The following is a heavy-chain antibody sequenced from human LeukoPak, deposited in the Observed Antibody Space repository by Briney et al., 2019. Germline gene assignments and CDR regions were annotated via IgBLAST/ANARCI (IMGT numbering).Heavy chain of an antibody. Sequence: ASVTVSCKASGYTFTGYYIHWVRQAPGQGLEWMGWINPNSGGTNYAQKFQGRVTMTRDTSISTAYMELSRLRSDDTAVYYCARISHGSGIFGWFDPWGQGTLVTVSS. CDR2: INPNSGGT. J-gene: IGHJ5*02. CDR1: GYTFTGYY. CDR3: ARISHGSGIFGWFDP. D-gene: IGHD3-10*01. V-gene: IGHV1-2*02.